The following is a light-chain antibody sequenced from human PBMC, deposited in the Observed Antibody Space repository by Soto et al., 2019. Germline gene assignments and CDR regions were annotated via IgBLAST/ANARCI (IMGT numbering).Light chain of an antibody. Sequence: QSALTQPASVSGSPGQSITISCTGTSSDVGAYNYVSWYQQHPGKVPKLMIYEVNSRPSGVSNRFSGSKSGITASLTISGLQAEDEADYYCSSYASTSTAVFGTGTKVTVL. CDR3: SSYASTSTAV. V-gene: IGLV2-14*01. CDR2: EVN. CDR1: SSDVGAYNY. J-gene: IGLJ1*01.